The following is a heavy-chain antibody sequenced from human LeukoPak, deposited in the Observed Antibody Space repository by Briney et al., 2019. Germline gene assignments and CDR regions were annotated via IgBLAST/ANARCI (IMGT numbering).Heavy chain of an antibody. Sequence: SETLSLTCTVSGGSISSYYWSWIRQPPGKGLEWIGNIYYSGSTYYNPSLKSRVTISVDTSMNQFSLKLSSVTAADTAVYYCARRFLTIDNWFDPWGQGTLVTVSS. V-gene: IGHV4-59*04. CDR3: ARRFLTIDNWFDP. J-gene: IGHJ5*02. D-gene: IGHD3-3*01. CDR2: IYYSGST. CDR1: GGSISSYY.